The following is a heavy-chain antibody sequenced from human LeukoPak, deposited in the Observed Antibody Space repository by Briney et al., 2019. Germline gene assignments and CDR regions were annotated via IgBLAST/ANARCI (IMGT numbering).Heavy chain of an antibody. D-gene: IGHD2-15*01. V-gene: IGHV4-39*01. Sequence: SETLSLTCTASGGSISSSSYFWGWIRQPPGKGLEWIGSISYSGSTYYNPSLKSRVTISVGTSKNQFSLKLNSVTAADTAVYYCARSVNIVVGYYFDYWGQGTLVTVSS. CDR3: ARSVNIVVGYYFDY. CDR1: GGSISSSSYF. J-gene: IGHJ4*02. CDR2: ISYSGST.